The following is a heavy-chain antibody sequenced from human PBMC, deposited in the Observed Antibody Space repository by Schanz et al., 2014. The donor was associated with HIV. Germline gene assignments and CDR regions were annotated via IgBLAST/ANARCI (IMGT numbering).Heavy chain of an antibody. D-gene: IGHD4-4*01. CDR2: ISAGGRDT. CDR3: ANDPELTTITGYFDS. V-gene: IGHV3-23*04. CDR1: GFTFKNYA. J-gene: IGHJ4*02. Sequence: EVLLVESGGGLVKPGGSLRLSCAASGFTFKNYAMSWVRQAPGKGLEWVSSISAGGRDTYYADSVKGRFTISRDNSKNTLYLQMNRLRAEDTALYFCANDPELTTITGYFDSWGQGTLVTVSS.